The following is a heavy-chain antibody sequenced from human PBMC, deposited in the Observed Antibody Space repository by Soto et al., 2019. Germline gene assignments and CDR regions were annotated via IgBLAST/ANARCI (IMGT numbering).Heavy chain of an antibody. CDR2: IKQDGSEK. J-gene: IGHJ4*02. V-gene: IGHV3-7*01. Sequence: GGSLRLSCAVSGFTFSSFWMSWVRQAPGKWLEWVANIKQDGSEKYYVDSVKGRFTISRDNAKNSLYLLMNSLRAEDTAVYYCAKNNRYCSSTNCFVFDYWGQGTLVTVSS. CDR1: GFTFSSFW. D-gene: IGHD2-2*01. CDR3: AKNNRYCSSTNCFVFDY.